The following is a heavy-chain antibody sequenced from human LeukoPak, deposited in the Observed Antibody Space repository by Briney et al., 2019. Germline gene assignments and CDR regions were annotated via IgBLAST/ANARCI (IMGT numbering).Heavy chain of an antibody. CDR2: INHSGST. Sequence: SETLSLTCAVYGGSFSGYYWSWIRQPPGKGLEWIGEINHSGSTNYNPSLKSRVTISLDTSKNQFSLSLSSVTAADTAVYYCARGYCSSTTCYAYFQHWGQGTLVIVSS. V-gene: IGHV4-34*01. J-gene: IGHJ1*01. D-gene: IGHD2-2*01. CDR1: GGSFSGYY. CDR3: ARGYCSSTTCYAYFQH.